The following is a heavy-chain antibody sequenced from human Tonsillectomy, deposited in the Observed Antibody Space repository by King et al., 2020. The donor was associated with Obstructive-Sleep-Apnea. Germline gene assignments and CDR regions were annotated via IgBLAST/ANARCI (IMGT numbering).Heavy chain of an antibody. Sequence: QLQESGPGLVKPSQTLSLTCTVSGASINSVTHYWTWIRQHPGRGLEWIGYIYYSGSTFYSPSLKSRVTISVDTSKSQFSLEVSSVTAADTAVYYCARVYENYAGDSGGYYFDSWGQGTLVTVSS. CDR3: ARVYENYAGDSGGYYFDS. CDR1: GASINSVTHY. J-gene: IGHJ4*02. CDR2: IYYSGST. D-gene: IGHD4-23*01. V-gene: IGHV4-31*03.